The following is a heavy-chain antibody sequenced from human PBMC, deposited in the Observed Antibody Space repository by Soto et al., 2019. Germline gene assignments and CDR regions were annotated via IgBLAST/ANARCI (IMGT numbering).Heavy chain of an antibody. Sequence: SVKVSCKASGGTLSSYTMSCVRQAPAQGLEWVGRIIPILGIANYAQKFQGRVTITADKSTSTAYMELSSLRSEDTAVYYCARPRMYSSSRAWGDAFDIWGQGTMVTVSS. V-gene: IGHV1-69*02. CDR2: IIPILGIA. D-gene: IGHD6-6*01. CDR1: GGTLSSYT. CDR3: ARPRMYSSSRAWGDAFDI. J-gene: IGHJ3*02.